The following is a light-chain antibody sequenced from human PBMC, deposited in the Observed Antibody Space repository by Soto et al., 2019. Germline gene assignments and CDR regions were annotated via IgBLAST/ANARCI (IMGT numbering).Light chain of an antibody. J-gene: IGLJ3*02. Sequence: QSVLTQPASVSGSPGQSITISCTGTSSDVGAYNYVAWYQQHPGKAPKLIIHDVNNRPSGVSNLFSGSKSGNMASLTISGLQADDEAHYYCTSYTTSSTWVFGGGTRLTVL. CDR1: SSDVGAYNY. CDR2: DVN. V-gene: IGLV2-14*03. CDR3: TSYTTSSTWV.